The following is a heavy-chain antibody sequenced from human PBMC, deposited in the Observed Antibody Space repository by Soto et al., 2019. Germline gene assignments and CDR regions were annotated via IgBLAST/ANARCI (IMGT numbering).Heavy chain of an antibody. CDR2: IIPIFGTA. CDR1: GGTFSSYA. D-gene: IGHD3-3*01. V-gene: IGHV1-69*12. J-gene: IGHJ5*02. CDR3: ARSCITIFGVGIMPESWFDP. Sequence: QVQLVQSGAEVKKPGSSVKVSCKASGGTFSSYAISWVRQAPGQGLEWMGGIIPIFGTANYAQKFQGRVTITADESTSTAYMELSSLRSEDTAVYYCARSCITIFGVGIMPESWFDPWGQGTLVTVSS.